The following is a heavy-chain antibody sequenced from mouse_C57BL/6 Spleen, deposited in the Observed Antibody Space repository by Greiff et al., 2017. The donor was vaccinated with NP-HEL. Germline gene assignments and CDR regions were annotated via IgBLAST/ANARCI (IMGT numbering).Heavy chain of an antibody. CDR2: INYDGSST. CDR3: ARDAGDGYWYFDV. D-gene: IGHD2-3*01. J-gene: IGHJ1*03. Sequence: EVNVVESEGGLVQPGSSMKLSCTASGFTFSDYYMAWVRQVPEKGLEWVANINYDGSSTYYLDSLKSRFIISRDNAKNILYLQMSSLKSEDTATYYCARDAGDGYWYFDVWGTGTTVTVSS. V-gene: IGHV5-16*01. CDR1: GFTFSDYY.